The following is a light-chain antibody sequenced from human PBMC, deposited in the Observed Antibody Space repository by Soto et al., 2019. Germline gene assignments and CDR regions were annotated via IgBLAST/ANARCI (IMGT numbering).Light chain of an antibody. CDR3: QQYYSYPYT. Sequence: IQMTQSPSSLSASVGDRVTITCRASQGLSSDLAWYQQRPGKVPKLLIYAASTLQSGVPSRFSGSGSGTDFTLTISCLQSEDFATYYCQQYYSYPYTFGQGTKVDIK. CDR2: AAS. J-gene: IGKJ2*01. V-gene: IGKV1-8*01. CDR1: QGLSSD.